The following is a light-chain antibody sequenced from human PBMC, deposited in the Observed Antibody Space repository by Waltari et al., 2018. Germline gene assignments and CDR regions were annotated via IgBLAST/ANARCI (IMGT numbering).Light chain of an antibody. CDR3: QQSYRTPYT. Sequence: DIQMTQSPASLSASVGDRQTITCRASQTIYRHLNWYQQKPGHAPDLLIFDASNLPGGVPSRFSGSGSGTDFTLTINSLQPEDIATYYCQQSYRTPYTFGLGTKLQI. V-gene: IGKV1-39*01. J-gene: IGKJ2*01. CDR2: DAS. CDR1: QTIYRH.